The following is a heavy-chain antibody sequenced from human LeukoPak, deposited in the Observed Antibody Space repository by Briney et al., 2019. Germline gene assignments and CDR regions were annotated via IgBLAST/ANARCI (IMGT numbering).Heavy chain of an antibody. J-gene: IGHJ4*02. D-gene: IGHD3-22*01. Sequence: GGTLRLSCALSGLAFCGFSFNCVRAGPGKGLEWVSSITTVVSYIYYTHSVKGRFTIPRDNAKNPLYLQMNSLRAQATGVYDFARVRRNSDKSGFYYYYDYWGQGTLVTVSS. V-gene: IGHV3-21*06. CDR1: GLAFCGFS. CDR2: ITTVVSYI. CDR3: ARVRRNSDKSGFYYYYDY.